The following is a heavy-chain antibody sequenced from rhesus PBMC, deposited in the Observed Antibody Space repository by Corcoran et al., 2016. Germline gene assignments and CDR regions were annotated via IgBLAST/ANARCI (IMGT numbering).Heavy chain of an antibody. D-gene: IGHD6-13*01. Sequence: QVQLQESGPGLVKPSETLSLTCAVSGYSISSGYGWGWIRQPPGKGLEWIGQIYGGSGSTYCNPSLKSRVTVSKDTSKNQFSLKLSSVTAADTAVYYCARARWYSSWHFDYWGQGVLVTVSS. J-gene: IGHJ4*01. CDR2: IYGGSGST. V-gene: IGHV4-127*01. CDR1: GYSISSGYG. CDR3: ARARWYSSWHFDY.